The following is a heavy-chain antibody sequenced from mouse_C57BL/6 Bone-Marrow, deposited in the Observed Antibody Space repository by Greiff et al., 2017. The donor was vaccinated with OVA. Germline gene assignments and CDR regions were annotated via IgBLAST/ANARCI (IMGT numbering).Heavy chain of an antibody. CDR1: GYTFTGYW. CDR3: ASYYGNLDY. V-gene: IGHV1-9*01. CDR2: ILPGRGST. D-gene: IGHD2-1*01. J-gene: IGHJ2*01. Sequence: VQLQQSGAELMKPGASVKLSCKATGYTFTGYWIEWVKQRPGHGLEWIGEILPGRGSTNYNEKFKGKATFTADTSSNTAYMQLSSLTTEDAAIYYCASYYGNLDYWGQGTTLTVSS.